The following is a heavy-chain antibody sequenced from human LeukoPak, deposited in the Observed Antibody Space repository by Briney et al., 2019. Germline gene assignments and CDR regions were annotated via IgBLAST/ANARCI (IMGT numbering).Heavy chain of an antibody. J-gene: IGHJ5*02. Sequence: GRSLRLSCAASGFTFSSYAMHWVRQAPGKGLEWVAVISYDGSNKYYADSVKGRFTISRDNSKNTLYLQMNSLRAEDTAVYYCATGAYYYDSSGYYPPLAPFDPWGQGTLVTVSS. CDR2: ISYDGSNK. CDR1: GFTFSSYA. V-gene: IGHV3-30-3*01. CDR3: ATGAYYYDSSGYYPPLAPFDP. D-gene: IGHD3-22*01.